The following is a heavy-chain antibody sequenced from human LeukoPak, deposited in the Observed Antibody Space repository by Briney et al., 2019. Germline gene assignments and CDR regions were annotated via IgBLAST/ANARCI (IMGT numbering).Heavy chain of an antibody. D-gene: IGHD6-6*01. V-gene: IGHV1-2*04. CDR2: INPNSGGT. CDR3: ARGYSSSSGFDY. CDR1: GYTFTGYY. Sequence: GASVKVSCKASGYTFTGYYMHWVRQTPGQGLEWMGWINPNSGGTNYAQKFQGWVTMTRDTSISTAYMELSRLRSDDTAVYYCARGYSSSSGFDYWGQGTLVTVSS. J-gene: IGHJ4*02.